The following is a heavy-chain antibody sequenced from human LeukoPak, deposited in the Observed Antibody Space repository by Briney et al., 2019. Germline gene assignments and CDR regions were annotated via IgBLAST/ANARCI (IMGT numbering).Heavy chain of an antibody. Sequence: PSETLSLTCTASGRSISSYYWSWIRQPPGKGLEWIGHIYYSGTTNYNPSLKSRVTISVDTSKNQFSLKLYSVTAADTAVYYCAGYDSSGYYSPWGQGTLVTVSS. CDR3: AGYDSSGYYSP. CDR2: IYYSGTT. J-gene: IGHJ5*02. D-gene: IGHD3-22*01. V-gene: IGHV4-59*08. CDR1: GRSISSYY.